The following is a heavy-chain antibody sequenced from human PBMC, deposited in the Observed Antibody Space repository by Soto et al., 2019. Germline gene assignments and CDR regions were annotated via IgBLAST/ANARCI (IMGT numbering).Heavy chain of an antibody. J-gene: IGHJ6*03. CDR3: ARGYNGFRGRPYYYYMDV. CDR1: GGSISSYY. V-gene: IGHV4-59*01. Sequence: SETLSLTCTVSGGSISSYYWSWIRQPPGKGLEWIGYIYYSGSTNYNPSLKSRVTISVDTSKNQFSLKLSSVTAADTAVYYCARGYNGFRGRPYYYYMDVWGKGTSVTVSS. D-gene: IGHD1-20*01. CDR2: IYYSGST.